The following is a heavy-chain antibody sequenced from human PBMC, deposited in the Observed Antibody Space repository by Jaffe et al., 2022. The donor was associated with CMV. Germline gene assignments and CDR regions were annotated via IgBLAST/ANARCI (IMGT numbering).Heavy chain of an antibody. V-gene: IGHV3-23*05. J-gene: IGHJ4*02. CDR1: GFTFKTYA. Sequence: EVRLLESGGGLVQPGGSLRLSCAVSGFTFKTYAMSWVRQTPGRGLEWVSSISSAGSNTYYADSVKGRFSISRDNSKNTLYLHMNSLRVEDTAIYYCAKRLTTSHPGADFDYWGQGTLVTVSS. CDR3: AKRLTTSHPGADFDY. D-gene: IGHD1-1*01. CDR2: ISSAGSNT.